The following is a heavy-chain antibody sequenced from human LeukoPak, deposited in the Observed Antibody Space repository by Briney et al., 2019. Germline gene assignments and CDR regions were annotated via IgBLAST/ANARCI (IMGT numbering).Heavy chain of an antibody. J-gene: IGHJ4*02. Sequence: GGSLRLSCAASGFTFSSYSMNWVRQAPGKGLEWVSSISSSSGYIYYADSVKGRFTISRDNAKNSLYLQMNSLRAEDTAVYYCARDRHCSGGSCYTYYFDYWGQGTLVTVSS. D-gene: IGHD2-15*01. V-gene: IGHV3-21*01. CDR3: ARDRHCSGGSCYTYYFDY. CDR1: GFTFSSYS. CDR2: ISSSSGYI.